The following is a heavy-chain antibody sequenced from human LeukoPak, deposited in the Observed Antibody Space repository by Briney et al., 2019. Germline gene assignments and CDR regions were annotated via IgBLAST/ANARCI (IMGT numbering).Heavy chain of an antibody. J-gene: IGHJ4*02. CDR3: ARGPFWSGYYDD. CDR1: GFIFSTYW. V-gene: IGHV3-7*03. D-gene: IGHD3-3*01. CDR2: IKQDGSER. Sequence: PGGSLRLSCAASGFIFSTYWMSWVRRAPGKGLEWVANIKQDGSERFYVDSVKGRFTISRDNAMNSLYLQVNSLRAEDTAVYYCARGPFWSGYYDDWGQGTLVTVSS.